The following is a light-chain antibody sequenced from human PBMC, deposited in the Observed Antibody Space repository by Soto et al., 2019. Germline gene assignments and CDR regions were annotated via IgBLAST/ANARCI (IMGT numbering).Light chain of an antibody. CDR3: QQYDNLPLT. Sequence: DIQMTQSPSSLSASVGDRVTITCQASQDISNYLHWYQHKPGKAPKLLIYDASKLETGVPSRFSGSGSGTDFTFTISSLQPEDVATYYCQQYDNLPLTFGGGTKVEIK. J-gene: IGKJ4*01. CDR1: QDISNY. CDR2: DAS. V-gene: IGKV1-33*01.